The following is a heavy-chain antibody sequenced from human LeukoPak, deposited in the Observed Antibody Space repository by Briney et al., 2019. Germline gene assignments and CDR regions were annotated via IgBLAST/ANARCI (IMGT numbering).Heavy chain of an antibody. D-gene: IGHD3-10*01. CDR2: INPNSGGA. J-gene: IGHJ4*02. CDR3: AIGLQYGSGSYGYDY. CDR1: GYTFTDYF. Sequence: ASVKVSFKASGYTFTDYFVHWVRQAPGQGLEWMGWINPNSGGAKFAQKFQGRVTVTRDTSISTAYTELSRLRSDDTAFYYCAIGLQYGSGSYGYDYWGQGTLVTVSS. V-gene: IGHV1-2*02.